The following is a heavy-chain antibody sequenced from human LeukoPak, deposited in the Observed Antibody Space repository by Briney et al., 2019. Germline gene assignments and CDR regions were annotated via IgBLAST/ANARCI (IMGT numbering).Heavy chain of an antibody. CDR1: GFTLSSYW. D-gene: IGHD3-22*01. CDR2: IKQDGSEK. Sequence: GGSLRLSCAASGFTLSSYWMSWVRQAPGKGLEWVANIKQDGSEKYYVDSVKGRFTISRDNAKNSLYLQMNSLRAEDTAVYYCARGGSPPMIVVVITAHMDVWGQGTTVTVSS. J-gene: IGHJ6*02. V-gene: IGHV3-7*03. CDR3: ARGGSPPMIVVVITAHMDV.